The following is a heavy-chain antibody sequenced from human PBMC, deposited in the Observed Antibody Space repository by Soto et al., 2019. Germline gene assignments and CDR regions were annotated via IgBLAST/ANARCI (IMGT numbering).Heavy chain of an antibody. V-gene: IGHV1-69*06. CDR3: ARVVRIFDYDILTGYFDY. CDR1: GGTFSSYA. CDR2: IIPIFGTA. D-gene: IGHD3-9*01. Sequence: QVQLVQSGAEVKKPGSSVKVSCKASGGTFSSYAISWVRQAPGQGLEWMGGIIPIFGTANCAQKFQGRVTITADKSTSTAYMELSSLRSEDTAVYYCARVVRIFDYDILTGYFDYWGQGTLVTVSS. J-gene: IGHJ4*02.